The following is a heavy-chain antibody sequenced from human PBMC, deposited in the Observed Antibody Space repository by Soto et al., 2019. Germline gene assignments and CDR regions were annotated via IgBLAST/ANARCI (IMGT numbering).Heavy chain of an antibody. Sequence: SETLSLTCTVSGGSISSSSYYWGWIRQPPGKGLEWIGSIYYSGSTYYNPSLKSRVTISVDTSKNQFSLKLSSVTAADTAVYYCAIYCSSTSCYDNYYYYYMDVWGKGTTVTVSS. D-gene: IGHD2-2*01. CDR3: AIYCSSTSCYDNYYYYYMDV. CDR1: GGSISSSSYY. V-gene: IGHV4-39*01. CDR2: IYYSGST. J-gene: IGHJ6*03.